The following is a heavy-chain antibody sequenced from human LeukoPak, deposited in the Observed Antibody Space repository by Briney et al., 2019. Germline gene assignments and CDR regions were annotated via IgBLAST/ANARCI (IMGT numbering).Heavy chain of an antibody. CDR2: MNPNSGNT. V-gene: IGHV1-8*01. D-gene: IGHD3-10*01. CDR3: ARDFDPGSGSYYNKNWFDP. Sequence: ASVKVSCKASGYTFTSYDINWVRQATGQGLEWMGWMNPNSGNTGYAQKFQGRVTMTRNTSISTAYMELSSLRSEDTAVYYCARDFDPGSGSYYNKNWFDPWGQGTLVTVSS. CDR1: GYTFTSYD. J-gene: IGHJ5*02.